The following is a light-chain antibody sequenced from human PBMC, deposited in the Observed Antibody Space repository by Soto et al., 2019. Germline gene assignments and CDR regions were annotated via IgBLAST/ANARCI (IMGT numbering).Light chain of an antibody. CDR2: RNN. V-gene: IGLV1-47*01. CDR1: SSNIGSNY. CDR3: AAWDDSLSGLWV. Sequence: QSVLTQPPSASGTPGQRVTISCSGSSSNIGSNYVYWYPQLPGTAPKLLIYRNNQRPSGVPDRFSGSKSGTSASLAISGLRSEDEADYYCAAWDDSLSGLWVFGGGTKVTVL. J-gene: IGLJ3*02.